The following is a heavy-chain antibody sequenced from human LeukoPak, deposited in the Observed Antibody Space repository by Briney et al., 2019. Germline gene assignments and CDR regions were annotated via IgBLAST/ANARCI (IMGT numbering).Heavy chain of an antibody. CDR1: GGSISSYY. V-gene: IGHV4-4*07. CDR2: IYHSGST. Sequence: PSETLSLTCTVSGGSISSYYWSWIRQPAGKGLEWIGSIYHSGSTYYNPSLKSRVTISVDTSKNQFSLKLSSVTAADTAVYYCARVNYDFWSGYPAPFDYWGQGTLVTVSS. CDR3: ARVNYDFWSGYPAPFDY. D-gene: IGHD3-3*01. J-gene: IGHJ4*02.